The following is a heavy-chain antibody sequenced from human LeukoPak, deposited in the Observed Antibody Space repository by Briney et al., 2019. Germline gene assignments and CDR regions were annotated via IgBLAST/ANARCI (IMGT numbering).Heavy chain of an antibody. J-gene: IGHJ4*02. CDR3: ATTYYDYVWGSYRRFDY. CDR1: GFTFSSYS. D-gene: IGHD3-16*02. V-gene: IGHV3-21*01. CDR2: ISSSSSYI. Sequence: PGGSLRLSCAASGFTFSSYSMNWVRQVPGKGLEWVSSISSSSSYIYYADSMKGRFTISRDNAKNSLYLQMNSLRAEDTAVYYCATTYYDYVWGSYRRFDYWGQGTLVTVSS.